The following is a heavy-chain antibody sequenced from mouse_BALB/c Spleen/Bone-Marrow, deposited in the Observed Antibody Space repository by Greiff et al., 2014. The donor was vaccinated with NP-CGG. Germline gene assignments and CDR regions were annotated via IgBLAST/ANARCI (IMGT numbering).Heavy chain of an antibody. CDR3: ARSGYGSSYDY. J-gene: IGHJ2*01. Sequence: QVHVKQSGAELVRPGSSVKISCKASGYVFSTYWMNWVKQRPGQGLEWIGQIYPGDGDTNYNGKFKGTATLTADKSSSTAYTQLSSLTSEDSAVYFCARSGYGSSYDYWGQGTTLTVSS. V-gene: IGHV1-80*01. CDR2: IYPGDGDT. CDR1: GYVFSTYW. D-gene: IGHD1-1*01.